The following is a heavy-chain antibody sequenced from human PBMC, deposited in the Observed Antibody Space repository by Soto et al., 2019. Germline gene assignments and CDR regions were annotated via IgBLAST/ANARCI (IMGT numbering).Heavy chain of an antibody. D-gene: IGHD5-18*01. CDR1: GFTFSSYG. J-gene: IGHJ4*02. Sequence: QVQLVESGGGVVQPGRSLRLSCAASGFTFSSYGMHWVRQAPGKGLEWVAVIWDDGSNKYYADSVKGRFTISRDSSRNTLYLQMNSLRAEDTAVYYCARDSAPRDFIVDTAMAFVFDYWGQGTLVTVSS. CDR2: IWDDGSNK. CDR3: ARDSAPRDFIVDTAMAFVFDY. V-gene: IGHV3-33*01.